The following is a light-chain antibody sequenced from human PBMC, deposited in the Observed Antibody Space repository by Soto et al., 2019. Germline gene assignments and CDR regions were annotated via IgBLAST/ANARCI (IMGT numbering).Light chain of an antibody. V-gene: IGKV3-11*01. CDR1: QSIRTS. J-gene: IGKJ5*01. Sequence: VVTQSKTTLSLPPGGRATLSCRASQSIRTSLAWYQQKPGQAPRLVVFDASNRANGVPATFGGSGSGTDFTLTINSLEPEDFAVYYCQQRNVWPPITFGQVTLPAIK. CDR3: QQRNVWPPIT. CDR2: DAS.